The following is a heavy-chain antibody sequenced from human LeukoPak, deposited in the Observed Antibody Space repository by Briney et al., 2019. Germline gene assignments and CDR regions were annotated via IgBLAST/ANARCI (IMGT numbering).Heavy chain of an antibody. Sequence: PGGSLRLSCTASGFTFGDYAMTWVRQAPGKGLEWVGFIRSKVYGGTTEYAASVRGRFTISRADSTTTAYLPLHSLKTEDTAVYYCTRGRSYFDYWGQGTLVTVSS. CDR3: TRGRSYFDY. V-gene: IGHV3-49*04. CDR1: GFTFGDYA. J-gene: IGHJ4*02. CDR2: IRSKVYGGTT.